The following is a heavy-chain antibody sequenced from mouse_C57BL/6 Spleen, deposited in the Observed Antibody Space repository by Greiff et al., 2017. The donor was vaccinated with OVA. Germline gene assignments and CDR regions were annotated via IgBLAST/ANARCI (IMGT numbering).Heavy chain of an antibody. CDR1: GFTFSNYW. CDR3: TSLVNYFDY. Sequence: EVKLMESGGGLVQPGGSMKLSCVASGFTFSNYWMNWVRQSPEKGLEWVAQIRLKSDNYATHYAESVKGRFTISRDDSKSSVYLQMNNLRAEDTGIYYCTSLVNYFDYWGQGTTLTVSS. D-gene: IGHD6-2*01. CDR2: IRLKSDNYAT. V-gene: IGHV6-3*01. J-gene: IGHJ2*01.